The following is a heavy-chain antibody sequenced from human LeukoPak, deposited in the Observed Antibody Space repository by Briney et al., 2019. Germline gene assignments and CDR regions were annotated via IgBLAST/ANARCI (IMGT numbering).Heavy chain of an antibody. V-gene: IGHV1-69*05. J-gene: IGHJ4*02. D-gene: IGHD6-13*01. CDR2: IIPIFGTA. Sequence: SVKVSCKASGGTFSSYAISWVRQAPGQGLEWMGRIIPIFGTANYAQKFQGRVTITTDESTSTAYMELGSLRSEDTAVYYCASGIAAALAFVYWGQGTLVTVSS. CDR1: GGTFSSYA. CDR3: ASGIAAALAFVY.